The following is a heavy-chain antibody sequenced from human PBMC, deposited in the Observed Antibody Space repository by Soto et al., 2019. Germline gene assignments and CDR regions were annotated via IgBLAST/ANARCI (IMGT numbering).Heavy chain of an antibody. CDR3: ARQGYYDILTAMTPYYYYGMDV. CDR1: GGSISSSSYY. CDR2: IYYSGST. V-gene: IGHV4-39*01. J-gene: IGHJ6*02. D-gene: IGHD3-9*01. Sequence: QLQLQESGPGLVKPSETLSLTCTVSGGSISSSSYYWGWIRQPPGKGLEWIGSIYYSGSTYYNPSLKSRVTISVDTSKNQFSLKLSSVTAADTAVYYCARQGYYDILTAMTPYYYYGMDVWGQGTTVTVSS.